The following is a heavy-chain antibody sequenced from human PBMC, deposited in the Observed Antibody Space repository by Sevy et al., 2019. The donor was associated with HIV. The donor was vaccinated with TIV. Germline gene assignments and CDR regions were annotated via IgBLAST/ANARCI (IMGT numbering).Heavy chain of an antibody. Sequence: GGSLRLSCGASGFTFSSYAMSWVRQAPGKGLEWVSVISGRGDTTYYADSVKGRLTLSRDNSKNTLYLQMNSLRVEDTAVYYCAKYRRYGYIGLFDYWGQGTLVTVSS. CDR1: GFTFSSYA. CDR3: AKYRRYGYIGLFDY. V-gene: IGHV3-23*01. J-gene: IGHJ4*02. D-gene: IGHD6-25*01. CDR2: ISGRGDTT.